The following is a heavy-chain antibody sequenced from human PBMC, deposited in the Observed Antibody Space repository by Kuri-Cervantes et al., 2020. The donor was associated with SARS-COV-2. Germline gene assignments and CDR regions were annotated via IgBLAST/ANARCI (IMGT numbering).Heavy chain of an antibody. CDR3: ARAIYSSYVYFDL. V-gene: IGHV1-8*03. D-gene: IGHD4-11*01. Sequence: ASVKVSCKASGYTFTSYDINWVRQATGQGLEWMGWMNPNSGNTGYAQKFQGRVTITRNTSISTAHMELSSLRSEDTAVYYCARAIYSSYVYFDLWGRGTLVTVSS. CDR2: MNPNSGNT. CDR1: GYTFTSYD. J-gene: IGHJ2*01.